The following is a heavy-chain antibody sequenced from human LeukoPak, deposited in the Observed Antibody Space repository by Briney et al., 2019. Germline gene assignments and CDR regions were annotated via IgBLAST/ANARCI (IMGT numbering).Heavy chain of an antibody. Sequence: SETLSLTCTVSGGSISSYYWSWIRQPPGKGLEWIGYIYYGGSTNYNPSLKSRVTISVDTSKNQFSLKLSSVTAADTAVYYCARTAGVTAILFDYWGQGTLVTVSS. CDR3: ARTAGVTAILFDY. J-gene: IGHJ4*02. V-gene: IGHV4-59*08. D-gene: IGHD2-21*02. CDR1: GGSISSYY. CDR2: IYYGGST.